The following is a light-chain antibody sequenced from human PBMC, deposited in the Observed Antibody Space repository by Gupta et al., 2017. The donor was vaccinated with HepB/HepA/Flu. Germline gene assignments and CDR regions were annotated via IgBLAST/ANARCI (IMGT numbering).Light chain of an antibody. CDR2: GAS. J-gene: IGKJ1*01. Sequence: EIVVTQSPGTLSLSPGERATLSCRASQTISSTYLAWYQQKPGQAPRLLIYGASNRATGIPDRFSGSGSGTDFTLTISRLEPEDFAVYYCQHDCSSSWTFGQGTEVEIK. CDR3: QHDCSSSWT. CDR1: QTISSTY. V-gene: IGKV3-20*01.